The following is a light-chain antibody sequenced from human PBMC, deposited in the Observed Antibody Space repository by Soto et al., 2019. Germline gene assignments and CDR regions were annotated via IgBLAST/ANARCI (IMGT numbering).Light chain of an antibody. V-gene: IGKV3-15*01. CDR1: QSVSSY. CDR3: QQYNNWPPYT. CDR2: GAS. Sequence: EIVLTQSPATLSLSPGERATLSCRASQSVSSYLAWYQQKPGQAPSLLIYGASTRATGIPARFSGSGSGTEFTLTISSLQSEDFAVYYCQQYNNWPPYTFGQGTKLEIK. J-gene: IGKJ2*01.